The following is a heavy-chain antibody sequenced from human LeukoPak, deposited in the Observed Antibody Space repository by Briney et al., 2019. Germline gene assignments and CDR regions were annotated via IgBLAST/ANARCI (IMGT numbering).Heavy chain of an antibody. CDR3: ATEKFRYSGSYDY. V-gene: IGHV1-24*01. Sequence: ASVKVSCKASGYTFTSYDINWVRQATGQGLEWMGGFDPEDGETIYAQKFQGRVTMTEDTSTDTAYMELSSLRSEDTAVYYCATEKFRYSGSYDYWGQGTLVTVSS. D-gene: IGHD1-26*01. J-gene: IGHJ4*02. CDR1: GYTFTSYD. CDR2: FDPEDGET.